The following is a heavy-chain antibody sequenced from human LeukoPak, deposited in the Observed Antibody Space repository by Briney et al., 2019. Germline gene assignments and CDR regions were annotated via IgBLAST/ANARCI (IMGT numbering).Heavy chain of an antibody. CDR2: ISGSGGST. Sequence: GGSLRLSCAASGFTFSSYAMSWVRQAPGKGLEWVSAISGSGGSTYYADSVKGRFTISRDNSKNTLYLQMNSLRAEDTAVYYCAKDLDTMVRGVIITGGDYWGQGTLVTVSS. CDR3: AKDLDTMVRGVIITGGDY. J-gene: IGHJ4*02. CDR1: GFTFSSYA. V-gene: IGHV3-23*01. D-gene: IGHD3-10*01.